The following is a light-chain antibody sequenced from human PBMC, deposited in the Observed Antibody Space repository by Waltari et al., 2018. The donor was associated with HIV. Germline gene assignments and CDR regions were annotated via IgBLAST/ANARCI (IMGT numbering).Light chain of an antibody. V-gene: IGLV1-44*01. CDR3: AAWDDSLNGLV. Sequence: QSVLTQPPSASGTPGPRVTISCSGSSSNIGLNAVNWYQQFPGTAPNLRIYSNNQRPSGVPDRFSGSKSGTSASLAISGLQSEDEADYYCAAWDDSLNGLVFGTGTKVTVL. CDR2: SNN. J-gene: IGLJ1*01. CDR1: SSNIGLNA.